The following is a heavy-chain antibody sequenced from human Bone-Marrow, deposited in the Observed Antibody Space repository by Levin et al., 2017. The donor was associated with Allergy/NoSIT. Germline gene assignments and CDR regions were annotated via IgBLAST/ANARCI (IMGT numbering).Heavy chain of an antibody. D-gene: IGHD2-15*01. J-gene: IGHJ6*02. Sequence: LGESLKISCAASGFTFSSYSMNWVRQAPGKGLEWVSSISSSSSYIYYADSVKGRFTISRDNAKNSLYLQMNSLRAEDTAVYYCASRTPYYYYGMDVWGQGTTVTVSS. CDR3: ASRTPYYYYGMDV. CDR1: GFTFSSYS. V-gene: IGHV3-21*01. CDR2: ISSSSSYI.